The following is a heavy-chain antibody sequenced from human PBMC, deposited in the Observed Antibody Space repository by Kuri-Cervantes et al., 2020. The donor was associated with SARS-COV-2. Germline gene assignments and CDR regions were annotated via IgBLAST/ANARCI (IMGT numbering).Heavy chain of an antibody. CDR1: GFTFSSYG. J-gene: IGHJ4*02. Sequence: GGSLRLSCEASGFTFSSYGMHWVRQAPGKGLEWVSSISSSSSYIYYADSVKGRFTISRDNAKNSLYLQMNSLRAEDTAVYYCARGGSSGYSGPIPFDYWGQGTLVTVSS. D-gene: IGHD3-22*01. CDR2: ISSSSSYI. CDR3: ARGGSSGYSGPIPFDY. V-gene: IGHV3-21*04.